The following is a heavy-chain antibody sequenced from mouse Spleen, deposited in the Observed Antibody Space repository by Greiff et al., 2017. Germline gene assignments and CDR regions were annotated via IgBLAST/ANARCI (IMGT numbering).Heavy chain of an antibody. J-gene: IGHJ4*01. D-gene: IGHD3-2*01. CDR2: INPSSGYT. CDR3: AREGTARATLYAMDY. CDR1: GYTFTSYT. Sequence: VQLQQSGAELARPGASVKMSCKASGYTFTSYTMHWVKQRSGQGLEWIGYINPSSGYTKYNQKFKDKATLTADKSSSTAYMQLSSLTSEDSAVYFCAREGTARATLYAMDYWGQGTSVTVSS. V-gene: IGHV1-4*01.